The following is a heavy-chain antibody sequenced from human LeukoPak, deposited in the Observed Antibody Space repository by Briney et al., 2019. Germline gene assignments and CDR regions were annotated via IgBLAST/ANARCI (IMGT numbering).Heavy chain of an antibody. CDR1: GFTFDDYA. J-gene: IGHJ4*02. CDR2: INWNSGSI. D-gene: IGHD3-22*01. CDR3: AKDMGISSGYYFSY. V-gene: IGHV3-9*01. Sequence: GRSLRLSYVASGFTFDDYAMHWVRQAPGKGLEWVSGINWNSGSIGYADSVKGRFTVSRDNAKNSLYLQMDSLSAEDTALYYCAKDMGISSGYYFSYWGQGTLVTVSS.